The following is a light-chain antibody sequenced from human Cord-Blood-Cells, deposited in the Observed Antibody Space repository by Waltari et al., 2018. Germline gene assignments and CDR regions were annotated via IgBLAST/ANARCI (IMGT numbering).Light chain of an antibody. Sequence: AIQMTQSPSSLSASVGDRVTITCRASQGIRNDLGWYQQKPGKAPKLLIYAASSLQSGVPSRFSGSVSSTDFTLTISSLQPEDFVTYYCLQDYNYPWTFGQGTKVEIK. CDR1: QGIRND. J-gene: IGKJ1*01. CDR3: LQDYNYPWT. V-gene: IGKV1-6*01. CDR2: AAS.